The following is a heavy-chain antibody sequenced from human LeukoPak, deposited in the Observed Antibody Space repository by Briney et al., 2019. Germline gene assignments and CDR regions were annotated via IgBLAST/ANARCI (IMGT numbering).Heavy chain of an antibody. Sequence: SETLSLTCTVSGGSISSSSYYWSWIRQPPGKGLEWIGEINHSGSTNYNPSLKSRVTISVDTSKNQFSLKLSSVTAADTAVYYCASWGGSVQYSWFDPWGQGTLVTVSS. D-gene: IGHD3-10*01. CDR2: INHSGST. J-gene: IGHJ5*02. CDR3: ASWGGSVQYSWFDP. CDR1: GGSISSSSYY. V-gene: IGHV4-39*07.